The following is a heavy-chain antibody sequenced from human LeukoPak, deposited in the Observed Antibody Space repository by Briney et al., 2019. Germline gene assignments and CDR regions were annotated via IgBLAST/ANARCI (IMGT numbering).Heavy chain of an antibody. J-gene: IGHJ5*01. CDR3: ARTPPGPGFHF. CDR1: GGSIRTSNYY. V-gene: IGHV4-39*07. Sequence: SETLSLTCTVSGGSIRTSNYYWGWIRQPPGKGLELIGNIYHGGSTYYTPSLRGRVTMSVDTSKNQFSLKLNSVTAADTAVYYCARTPPGPGFHFWGQGILVTVSS. D-gene: IGHD1-14*01. CDR2: IYHGGST.